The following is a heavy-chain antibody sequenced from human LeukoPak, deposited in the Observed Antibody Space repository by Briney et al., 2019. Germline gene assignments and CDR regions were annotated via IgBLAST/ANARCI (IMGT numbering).Heavy chain of an antibody. V-gene: IGHV5-51*01. J-gene: IGHJ4*02. CDR2: IYPGDSDT. CDR3: ARRDGIVGPTDYFDY. CDR1: GYSFTSYW. Sequence: GESLKISCKGSGYSFTSYWIGWVRQMPGKGLEWMGIIYPGDSDTRYSPSFQGQVTISADKSITTAYLQWSSLKASDTAMYYCARRDGIVGPTDYFDYWGQGTLVTVSS. D-gene: IGHD1-26*01.